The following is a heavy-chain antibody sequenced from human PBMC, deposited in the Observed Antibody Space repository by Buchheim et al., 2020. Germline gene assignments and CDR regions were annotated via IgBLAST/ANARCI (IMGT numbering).Heavy chain of an antibody. V-gene: IGHV4-39*07. D-gene: IGHD3-3*01. CDR3: ARAPTDYDFCVDP. CDR2: IYYSGST. CDR1: GGSISSSSYY. J-gene: IGHJ5*02. Sequence: QLPLQESGPGLVKPSETLSLTCTVSGGSISSSSYYWGWIRQPPGKGLEWIGSIYYSGSTYYNPSLKSRVSLSVDTSKNQFSLKLSSVTAADTAVYYCARAPTDYDFCVDPWGQGTL.